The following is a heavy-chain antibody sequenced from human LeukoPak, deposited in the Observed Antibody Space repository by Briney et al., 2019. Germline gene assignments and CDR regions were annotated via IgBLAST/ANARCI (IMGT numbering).Heavy chain of an antibody. CDR3: ASPGFRGDYREIVPYYYYYMDV. CDR1: GGSISSSHYY. V-gene: IGHV4-61*02. CDR2: ISSSGST. J-gene: IGHJ6*03. D-gene: IGHD4-11*01. Sequence: SETLSLTCSVSGGSISSSHYYWNWVRQPAGKGLEWIGRISSSGSTTYSPSLQSRVTMSVGTSNNHFSLRLSSVTAADTAVYYCASPGFRGDYREIVPYYYYYMDVWGKGTTVTVSS.